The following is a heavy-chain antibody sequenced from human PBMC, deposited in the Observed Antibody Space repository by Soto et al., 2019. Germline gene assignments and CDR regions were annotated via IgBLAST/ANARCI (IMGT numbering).Heavy chain of an antibody. D-gene: IGHD3-10*01. CDR3: ARDGGPLYYGMAF. CDR1: GDSIKRDDYY. Sequence: QVKLQESGPGLVKPSQTLSLTCTVSGDSIKRDDYYWSWIRQPPGKGLEWIGYSLYSGTTYYNPSFKSRPIISLDASQNQFPLNLTSVTAAESAVYYCARDGGPLYYGMAFWGPGTTVTVSS. V-gene: IGHV4-30-4*01. J-gene: IGHJ6*02. CDR2: SLYSGTT.